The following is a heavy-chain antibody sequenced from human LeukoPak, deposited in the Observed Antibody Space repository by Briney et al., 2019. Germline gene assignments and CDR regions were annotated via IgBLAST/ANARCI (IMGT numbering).Heavy chain of an antibody. CDR3: AREVGARVTRLDY. V-gene: IGHV7-4-1*02. CDR1: GGTFSSYA. Sequence: ASVKVSCKASGGTFSSYAISWVRQAPGQGLEWMGWINTNTGNPTYAQGFTGRFVFSLDTSVSTAYLQISSLKAEDTAVYYCAREVGARVTRLDYWGQGTLVTVSS. CDR2: INTNTGNP. J-gene: IGHJ4*02. D-gene: IGHD1-26*01.